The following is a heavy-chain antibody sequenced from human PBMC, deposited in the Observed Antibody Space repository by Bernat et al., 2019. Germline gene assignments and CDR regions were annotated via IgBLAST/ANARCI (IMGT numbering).Heavy chain of an antibody. Sequence: QVQLVESGGGVVQPGRSLRLSCAASGFTFSSYAMHWVRQAPGKGLEWVAVISYDGSNKYYADPVKGRFPSSRDNSKNTLYLQMNSLRAEDTAVYYCESTAAGLDYWGQGTLVTVSS. J-gene: IGHJ4*02. V-gene: IGHV3-30-3*01. CDR1: GFTFSSYA. CDR2: ISYDGSNK. D-gene: IGHD6-13*01. CDR3: ESTAAGLDY.